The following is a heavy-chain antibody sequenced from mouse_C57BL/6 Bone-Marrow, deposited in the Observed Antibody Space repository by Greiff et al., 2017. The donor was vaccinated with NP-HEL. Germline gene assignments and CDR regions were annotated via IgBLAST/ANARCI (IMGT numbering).Heavy chain of an antibody. D-gene: IGHD1-1*02. Sequence: VQLQQSGPELVKPGASVKISCKASGYAFSSSWMNWVKQRPGKGLEWIGRIYPGDGDTNYNGKFKGKATLTADKSSSTAYMQLSSLTSEDSAVYFCASPYGPAYWGQGTLVTVSA. CDR1: GYAFSSSW. CDR2: IYPGDGDT. CDR3: ASPYGPAY. V-gene: IGHV1-82*01. J-gene: IGHJ3*01.